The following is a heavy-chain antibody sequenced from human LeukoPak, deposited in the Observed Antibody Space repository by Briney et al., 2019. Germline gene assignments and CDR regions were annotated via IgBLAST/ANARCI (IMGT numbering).Heavy chain of an antibody. J-gene: IGHJ4*02. CDR3: ARELGDYSSGWYYFDY. Sequence: QSQTLSLTCAISGDSVSSNSAAWNWIRQSPSRGLEWLGRTYYRSKWYNDYAVSVKSRITINPDTSKNQFSLQLNSVTPEDTAVYYCARELGDYSSGWYYFDYWGQGTLVTVSS. D-gene: IGHD6-19*01. CDR2: TYYRSKWYN. CDR1: GDSVSSNSAA. V-gene: IGHV6-1*01.